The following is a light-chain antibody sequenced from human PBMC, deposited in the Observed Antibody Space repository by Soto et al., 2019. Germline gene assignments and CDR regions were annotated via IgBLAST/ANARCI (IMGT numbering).Light chain of an antibody. Sequence: QSVLTQPASVSGSPGQSITISCTGTSSDVGGYNYVSWYQQYPGKAPQVMIYEVSDRPSGVSNRFSGSKSGNTASLTISGLQAEDEAEYFCSSYTIRNTLGFGTGTKVTVL. V-gene: IGLV2-14*01. CDR3: SSYTIRNTLG. J-gene: IGLJ1*01. CDR2: EVS. CDR1: SSDVGGYNY.